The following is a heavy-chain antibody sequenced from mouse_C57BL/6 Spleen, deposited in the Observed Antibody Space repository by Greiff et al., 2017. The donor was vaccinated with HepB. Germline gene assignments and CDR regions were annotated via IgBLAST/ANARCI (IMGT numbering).Heavy chain of an antibody. Sequence: VQLQQSGAELVKPGASVKLSCTASGFNIKDYYMHWVKQRTEQGLEWIGRIDPEDGDTKYAPKFQGKATITADKSSTTAYLPLSSLTSEDTAVYYCGRPIVTTGFAYWGQGTLVTVSA. J-gene: IGHJ3*01. D-gene: IGHD2-12*01. CDR1: GFNIKDYY. V-gene: IGHV14-2*01. CDR2: IDPEDGDT. CDR3: GRPIVTTGFAY.